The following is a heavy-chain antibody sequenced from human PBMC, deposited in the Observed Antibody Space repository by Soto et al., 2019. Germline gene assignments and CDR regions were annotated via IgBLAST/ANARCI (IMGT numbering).Heavy chain of an antibody. Sequence: QVQLVESGGGVVQPGRSLRLSCAASGLTFSSYGMHWVRQAPGKGLEWGAVISYDGSNKYYADSVKGRLTISRDNSKNTLYLQMNSLSGEDTAVYYCAKDNGSGCDWLRVGDASDIWGQGTMVTVSS. V-gene: IGHV3-30*18. CDR2: ISYDGSNK. CDR1: GLTFSSYG. CDR3: AKDNGSGCDWLRVGDASDI. J-gene: IGHJ3*02. D-gene: IGHD5-12*01.